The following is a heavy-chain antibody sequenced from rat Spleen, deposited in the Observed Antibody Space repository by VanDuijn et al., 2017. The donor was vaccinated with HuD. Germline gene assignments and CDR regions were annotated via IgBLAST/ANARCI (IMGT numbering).Heavy chain of an antibody. V-gene: IGHV5-29*01. Sequence: EVQLVESDGGLVQPGRSLKLSCAASGFTFTDFFMAWVRQAPTMGLEWVATISSDGASTYYRDSVRGRFIISRDDAKSTLYLQMDNLRSEDTATYYCTRAGYLRDWYFDFWGPGTMVTVSS. CDR3: TRAGYLRDWYFDF. J-gene: IGHJ1*01. CDR2: ISSDGAST. CDR1: GFTFTDFF. D-gene: IGHD2-2*01.